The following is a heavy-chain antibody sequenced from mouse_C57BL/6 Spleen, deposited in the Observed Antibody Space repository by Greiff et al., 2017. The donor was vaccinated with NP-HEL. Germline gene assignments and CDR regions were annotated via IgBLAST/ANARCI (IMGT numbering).Heavy chain of an antibody. D-gene: IGHD1-1*01. V-gene: IGHV1-7*01. CDR2: INPSSGYT. CDR1: GYTFTSYW. CDR3: ATTVVAGYYAMDY. J-gene: IGHJ4*01. Sequence: QVQLQQSGAELAKPGASVKPSCKASGYTFTSYWMHWVKQRPGQGLEWIGYINPSSGYTKYNQKFKDKATLTADKSSSTAYMQLSSLTYEDSAVYYCATTVVAGYYAMDYWGQGTSVTVSS.